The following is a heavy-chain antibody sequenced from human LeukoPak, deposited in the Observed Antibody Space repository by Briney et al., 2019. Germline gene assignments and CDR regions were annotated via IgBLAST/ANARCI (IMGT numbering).Heavy chain of an antibody. J-gene: IGHJ4*02. CDR3: ARASSIGAAGLFDS. CDR1: GFTVSSNY. V-gene: IGHV3-53*01. D-gene: IGHD6-13*01. Sequence: GGSLRLSCAASGFTVSSNYMSWVRQAPGKGLEWVSVIYRGGSTSYYADSVKGRFTISRDYSKNTLYLQMNSLRAEDTAVYCCARASSIGAAGLFDSWGQGTLVSVSS. CDR2: IYRGGSTS.